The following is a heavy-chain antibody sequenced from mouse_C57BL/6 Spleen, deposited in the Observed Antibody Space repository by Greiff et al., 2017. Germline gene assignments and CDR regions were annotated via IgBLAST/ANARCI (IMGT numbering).Heavy chain of an antibody. J-gene: IGHJ2*01. CDR1: GYTFTDYY. Sequence: LMESGPELVKPGASVKISCKASGYTFTDYYINWVKQRPGQGLEWIGWIYPGSGNTKYNEKFKGKATLTVDTSSSTAYMQLSSLTSEDSAVYFCARGSPIYYEGDYFDYWGQGTTLTVSS. CDR2: IYPGSGNT. D-gene: IGHD2-4*01. V-gene: IGHV1-84*01. CDR3: ARGSPIYYEGDYFDY.